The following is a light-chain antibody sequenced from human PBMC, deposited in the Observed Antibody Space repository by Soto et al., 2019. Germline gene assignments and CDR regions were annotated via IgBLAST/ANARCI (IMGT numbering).Light chain of an antibody. V-gene: IGLV2-11*01. CDR3: CTYAGSYLWV. CDR2: DVS. CDR1: SSDIGSYNY. J-gene: IGLJ3*02. Sequence: QSALTRPRSVSGSPGQSVTISCTGTSSDIGSYNYVSWYQQHPGKAPKLMIYDVSKRPSGVPDRFSGSKSGNTASLTISGLQTEDEADYYCCTYAGSYLWVFGGGTKLTVL.